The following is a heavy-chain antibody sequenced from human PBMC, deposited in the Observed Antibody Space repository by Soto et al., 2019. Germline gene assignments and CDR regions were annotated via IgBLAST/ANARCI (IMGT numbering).Heavy chain of an antibody. Sequence: ASVKVSCKASEYAFTSYDINWVRQAAGQGLEWMGWMNPNSGNTGYAQKYQGRVTMTRDTSINTAYMELSSLRSEDTAVYYCARGRADYGAYVDYWGQGTLVTVSS. J-gene: IGHJ4*02. CDR2: MNPNSGNT. D-gene: IGHD4-17*01. CDR3: ARGRADYGAYVDY. V-gene: IGHV1-8*01. CDR1: EYAFTSYD.